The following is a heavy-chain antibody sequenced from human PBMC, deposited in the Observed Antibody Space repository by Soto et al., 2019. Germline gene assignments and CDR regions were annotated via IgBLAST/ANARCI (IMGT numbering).Heavy chain of an antibody. CDR2: ISGGGGGT. D-gene: IGHD3-22*01. Sequence: EVRLLESGGGLEQPGGSLRLSCVISGFTFDNYAMSWVRQAPVKGLEWVSAISGGGGGTYYADSLRGRFIISRDNSKNTVYLQVNGLSTEDPAVYYCAKDVHYDSSGGLDSWGQGTLLTVSS. CDR3: AKDVHYDSSGGLDS. J-gene: IGHJ4*02. V-gene: IGHV3-23*01. CDR1: GFTFDNYA.